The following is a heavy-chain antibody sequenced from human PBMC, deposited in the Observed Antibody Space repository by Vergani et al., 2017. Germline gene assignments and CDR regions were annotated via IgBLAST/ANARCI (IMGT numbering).Heavy chain of an antibody. CDR3: ARGLTDYDSGWYSPGWFDP. J-gene: IGHJ5*02. Sequence: QVQLQESGPGLVKPSETLSLTCAVSGFSIDNGYYWDWIRQPPGKGLEWIGSIYNPGKTYYNSSLESRLSLSVDTSTNQFFMRLNSVTAADTAVYYCARGLTDYDSGWYSPGWFDPWGQGITAIVSS. CDR2: IYNPGKT. D-gene: IGHD6-19*01. V-gene: IGHV4-38-2*01. CDR1: GFSIDNGYY.